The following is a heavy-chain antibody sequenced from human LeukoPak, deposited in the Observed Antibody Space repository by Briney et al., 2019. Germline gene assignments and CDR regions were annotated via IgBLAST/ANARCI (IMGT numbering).Heavy chain of an antibody. D-gene: IGHD6-6*01. Sequence: SVKVSCKASGGTFSSYAISWVRQAPGQGLEWMGGIIPIFGTANYAQKFQGRVTMTTDTSTSTAYMELRSLRSDDTAVYYCARNSSSSVVDYWGQGTLVTVSS. J-gene: IGHJ4*02. CDR2: IIPIFGTA. CDR1: GGTFSSYA. CDR3: ARNSSSSVVDY. V-gene: IGHV1-69*05.